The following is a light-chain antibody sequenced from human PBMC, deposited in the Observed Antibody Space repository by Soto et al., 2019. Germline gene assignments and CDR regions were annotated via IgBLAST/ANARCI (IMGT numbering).Light chain of an antibody. V-gene: IGLV2-14*03. J-gene: IGLJ2*01. CDR2: DVN. CDR1: SSDIGAYNF. Sequence: QSALTQPASVSGSPGQSITISCTGTSSDIGAYNFVSWYQQHPGKAPKLMLYDVNIRPSGVSNRFSGSKSGNTASLTISGLQAYDEADYYCTSWTTSTTMIFGGGTKVTVL. CDR3: TSWTTSTTMI.